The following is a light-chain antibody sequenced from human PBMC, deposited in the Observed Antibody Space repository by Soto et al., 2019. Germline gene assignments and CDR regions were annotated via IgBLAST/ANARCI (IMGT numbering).Light chain of an antibody. CDR3: QQYGGSPLFT. J-gene: IGKJ3*01. CDR1: QSVNNDY. Sequence: EIVLTQSPGTLSLSPGERATLSCRASQSVNNDYLAWYQQKPGQAPRLLIYDASRRATGIPDKFSGSGSGTDFTLTITRLEPEDFAVYHCQQYGGSPLFTFGPGTKVEIK. CDR2: DAS. V-gene: IGKV3-20*01.